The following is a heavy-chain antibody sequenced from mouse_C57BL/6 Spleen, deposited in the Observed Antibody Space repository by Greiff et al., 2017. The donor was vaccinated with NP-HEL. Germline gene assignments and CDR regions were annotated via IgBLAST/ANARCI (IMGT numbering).Heavy chain of an antibody. V-gene: IGHV1-52*01. CDR1: GYTFTSYW. CDR2: IDPSDSET. CDR3: ARELRLRRYYARDD. D-gene: IGHD3-2*02. J-gene: IGHJ4*01. Sequence: QVQLQQPGAELVRPGSSVKLSCKASGYTFTSYWMHWVKQRPIQGLEWIGNIDPSDSETHYNQKFKDKATLTVDKPSSTAYMQLSSLTSEDSAVDYCARELRLRRYYARDDWGQGTAVTASS.